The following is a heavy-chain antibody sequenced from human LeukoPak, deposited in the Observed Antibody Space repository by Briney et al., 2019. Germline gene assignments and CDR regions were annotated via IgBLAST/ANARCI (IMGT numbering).Heavy chain of an antibody. J-gene: IGHJ4*02. CDR3: ARYHCTTSSCYRAYDY. V-gene: IGHV3-53*01. CDR2: IGSDGEST. Sequence: PGGSLRLSCAASGFTVSSNYMTWVRQAPGKGLEWVSGIGSDGESTSYAVSVRGRFTVSRDNSKNTLYLQMSSLRADDTAVYYCARYHCTTSSCYRAYDYWGQGSLVTVSS. D-gene: IGHD2-2*02. CDR1: GFTVSSNY.